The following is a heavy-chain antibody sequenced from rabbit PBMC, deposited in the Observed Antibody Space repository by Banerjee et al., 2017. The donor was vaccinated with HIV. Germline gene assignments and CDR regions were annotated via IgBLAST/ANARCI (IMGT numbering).Heavy chain of an antibody. D-gene: IGHD6-1*01. J-gene: IGHJ4*01. Sequence: QEQLVESGGGLVQPGASLTLTCTASGFSFSSTSYMCWVRQAPGKELEWIACIYAGGSGGTYYASWAKGRFTISKTSSTTVTLQTTSLTAADTATYFCARDAGYGGYGYATGSYYFNLWGPGTLVTVS. V-gene: IGHV1S45*01. CDR1: GFSFSSTSY. CDR3: ARDAGYGGYGYATGSYYFNL. CDR2: IYAGGSGGT.